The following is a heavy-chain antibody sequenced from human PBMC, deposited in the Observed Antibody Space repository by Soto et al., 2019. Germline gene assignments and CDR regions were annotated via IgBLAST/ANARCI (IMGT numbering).Heavy chain of an antibody. CDR2: ISSGSSAI. Sequence: EVQLVESGGGLVKPGESLRLSCVASDSTFRSYSMNWVRQAPGRGLGWVLIISSGSSAIFYADSMKGRFTISRDNAKNSLYLQMNSLRAEDTAVYYCARGGRGYTKDDTFDIWGQGTMVTVSS. CDR1: DSTFRSYS. V-gene: IGHV3-21*01. CDR3: ARGGRGYTKDDTFDI. J-gene: IGHJ3*02. D-gene: IGHD2-2*02.